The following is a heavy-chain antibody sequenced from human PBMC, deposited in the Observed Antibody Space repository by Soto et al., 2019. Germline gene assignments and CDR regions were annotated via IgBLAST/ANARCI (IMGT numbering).Heavy chain of an antibody. D-gene: IGHD1-7*01. CDR2: IWYDGSNK. Sequence: LRLSCAASGFTFSSYGMHWVRQAPGKGLEWVAVIWYDGSNKCYADSVKGRFTISRDNSKNTLYLQMNSLRAEDTAVYYCARDTGTRRSWFDPWGQGTLVTVSS. V-gene: IGHV3-33*01. CDR3: ARDTGTRRSWFDP. CDR1: GFTFSSYG. J-gene: IGHJ5*02.